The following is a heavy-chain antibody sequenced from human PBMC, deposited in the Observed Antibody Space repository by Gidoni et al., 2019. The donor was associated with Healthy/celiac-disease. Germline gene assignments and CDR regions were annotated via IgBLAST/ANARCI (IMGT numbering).Heavy chain of an antibody. J-gene: IGHJ6*02. V-gene: IGHV3-33*01. CDR2: RWYDGSNK. Sequence: QVQLVESGGGVVQPGRSLRLPCAASGFTFSSYGMPWVRQAPGKGLEWVEVRWYDGSNKYYADSVKGRFTISRDNSKNTLYLQMNSLRAEDTAVYYCARDPHPLYSGYRQDRYSMDVWGQGTTVTVSS. CDR1: GFTFSSYG. CDR3: ARDPHPLYSGYRQDRYSMDV. D-gene: IGHD5-12*01.